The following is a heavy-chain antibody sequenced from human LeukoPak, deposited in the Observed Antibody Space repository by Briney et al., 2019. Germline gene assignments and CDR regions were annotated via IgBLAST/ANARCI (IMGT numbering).Heavy chain of an antibody. Sequence: SETLSLTCAVYGGSFSGYYWSWIRQPPGKGLEWIGEINHSGSTNYNLSLKSRVTISVDTSKNQFSLKLSSVTAADTAVYYCARVGDDYVWGSYLRFDPWGQGTLVTVSS. J-gene: IGHJ5*02. CDR2: INHSGST. CDR1: GGSFSGYY. D-gene: IGHD3-16*02. CDR3: ARVGDDYVWGSYLRFDP. V-gene: IGHV4-34*01.